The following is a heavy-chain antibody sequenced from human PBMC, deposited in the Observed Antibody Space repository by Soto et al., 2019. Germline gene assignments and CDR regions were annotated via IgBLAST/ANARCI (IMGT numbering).Heavy chain of an antibody. J-gene: IGHJ3*02. CDR2: ISWNSGSI. CDR3: AKVLELPRDAFDI. CDR1: GFTFDDYA. V-gene: IGHV3-9*01. D-gene: IGHD1-7*01. Sequence: GGSLRLSCAASGFTFDDYAMHWVRQAPGKGLEWVSGISWNSGSIGYADSVKGRFTISRDNAKNSLYLQMNSLRAEDTALYYCAKVLELPRDAFDIWGQGTMVTVSS.